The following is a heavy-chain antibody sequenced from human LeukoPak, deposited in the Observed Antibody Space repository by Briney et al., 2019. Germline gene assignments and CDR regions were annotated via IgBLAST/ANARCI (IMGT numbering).Heavy chain of an antibody. D-gene: IGHD6-13*01. Sequence: GGSLRLSCAASGFTFSSYGMHWVRQAPGKGLEWVAFIRYDGSNKFYADSVKGRFTISRDNSKNKLFLQMNSLRSEDTAVYYCAKEAREYSSSWYDYWGQGTLVTVSS. CDR3: AKEAREYSSSWYDY. CDR2: IRYDGSNK. V-gene: IGHV3-30*02. J-gene: IGHJ4*02. CDR1: GFTFSSYG.